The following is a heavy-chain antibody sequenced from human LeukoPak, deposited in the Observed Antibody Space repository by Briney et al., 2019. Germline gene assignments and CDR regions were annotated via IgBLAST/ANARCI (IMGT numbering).Heavy chain of an antibody. D-gene: IGHD3-22*01. CDR3: ARSLRLYYYDTSGPDAFDI. Sequence: PSETLSLTCTVSGGSISSYYWSWIRQPPGKGLEWIAYIYYSGSTNYNPSLKSRVTISVDTSKNQFSLKLSSVTAADTALYYCARSLRLYYYDTSGPDAFDIWGQGTMVTVSS. J-gene: IGHJ3*02. V-gene: IGHV4-59*01. CDR2: IYYSGST. CDR1: GGSISSYY.